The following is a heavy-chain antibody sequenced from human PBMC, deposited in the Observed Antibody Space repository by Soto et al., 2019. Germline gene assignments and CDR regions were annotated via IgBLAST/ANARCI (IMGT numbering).Heavy chain of an antibody. D-gene: IGHD3-9*01. J-gene: IGHJ4*02. CDR2: INHSGST. CDR3: ARTYYDILTGYPFLDY. CDR1: GGSFSGYY. Sequence: SETLSLTCAVYGGSFSGYYWSWIRQPPGKGLEWIGEINHSGSTNYNPSLKSRVTISVGTSKNQFSLKLSSVTAADTAVYYCARTYYDILTGYPFLDYWGQGTLVTVSS. V-gene: IGHV4-34*01.